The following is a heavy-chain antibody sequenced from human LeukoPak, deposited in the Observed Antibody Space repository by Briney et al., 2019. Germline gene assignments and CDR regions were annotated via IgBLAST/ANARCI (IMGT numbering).Heavy chain of an antibody. CDR1: GGAISSSSYY. V-gene: IGHV4-39*01. J-gene: IGHJ4*02. D-gene: IGHD1-26*01. CDR2: IFYTGNT. Sequence: PSETLSLTCTVSGGAISSSSYYWGWIRQPPGKGLAWIGSIFYTGNTYYNPSLKSRVTISVDTSKNQFSLKLSSVTAADTALYYCARAAYSGSYHSDYWGQGTLVTVSS. CDR3: ARAAYSGSYHSDY.